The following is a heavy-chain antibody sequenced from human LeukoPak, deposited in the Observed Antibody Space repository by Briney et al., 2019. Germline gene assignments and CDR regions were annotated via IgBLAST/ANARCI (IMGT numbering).Heavy chain of an antibody. V-gene: IGHV3-11*04. D-gene: IGHD3-3*01. CDR3: ARDSRYDFWSGYEYNWFDP. Sequence: PGGSLRLSCAASGFTFSDYYMSWIRQAPGKGLEWVSYISSSGSTIYYADSVKGRFTISRDNAKNSLYLQMNSLRAEDTAVCYCARDSRYDFWSGYEYNWFDPWGQGTLVTVSS. J-gene: IGHJ5*02. CDR1: GFTFSDYY. CDR2: ISSSGSTI.